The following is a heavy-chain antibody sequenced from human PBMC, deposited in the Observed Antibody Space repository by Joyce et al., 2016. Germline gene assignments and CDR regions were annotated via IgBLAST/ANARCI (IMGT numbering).Heavy chain of an antibody. D-gene: IGHD3-16*02. CDR2: ISGSGTST. V-gene: IGHV3-23*01. CDR1: GFPFSSYA. CDR3: AKALSPYYDYIWGSYLDAFDI. J-gene: IGHJ3*02. Sequence: EVQLLESGGGLVQPGGSLRLSCAASGFPFSSYAMSWVRQAPGKGLVWVSAISGSGTSTYYADSVKDRFTISRDNSKNTLYLQMNSLRAEDTAVYYCAKALSPYYDYIWGSYLDAFDIWGQGTMVTVSS.